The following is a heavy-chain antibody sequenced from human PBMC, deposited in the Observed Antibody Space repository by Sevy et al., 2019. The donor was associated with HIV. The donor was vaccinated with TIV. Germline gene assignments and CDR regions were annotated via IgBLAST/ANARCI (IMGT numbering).Heavy chain of an antibody. D-gene: IGHD1-26*01. CDR1: GFTFGDFA. J-gene: IGHJ4*02. CDR2: IRSKAYGGTT. V-gene: IGHV3-49*03. CDR3: TRDPIGPTFDFDH. Sequence: GGSLRLSCTASGFTFGDFAMSWFRQAPGEGLEWISFIRSKAYGGTTEYAPFVRGRFIVSRDDSKNIAHLQMNSLRTEDTAVYYCTRDPIGPTFDFDHWGQGTLVTVSS.